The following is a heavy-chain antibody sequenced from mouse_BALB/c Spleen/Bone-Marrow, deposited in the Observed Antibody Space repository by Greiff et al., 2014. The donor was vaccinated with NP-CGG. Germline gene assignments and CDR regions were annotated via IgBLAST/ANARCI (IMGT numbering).Heavy chain of an antibody. Sequence: VKLVESGAELVRPGASVKLSCKASGYTFTSYWINWVKQRPGQGLDWIGNIYPSDSYTNYNQKFKDKATLTVDKSSSTAYMQLSSPTSEDSAVYYCTREGYYGSSYVDYWGQGTTLTVSS. CDR1: GYTFTSYW. V-gene: IGHV1-69*02. J-gene: IGHJ2*01. CDR2: IYPSDSYT. CDR3: TREGYYGSSYVDY. D-gene: IGHD1-1*01.